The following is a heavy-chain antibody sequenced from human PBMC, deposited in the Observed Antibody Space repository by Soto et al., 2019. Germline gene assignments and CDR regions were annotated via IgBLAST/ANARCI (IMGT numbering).Heavy chain of an antibody. J-gene: IGHJ4*02. CDR1: GFTFSDHY. D-gene: IGHD3-10*01. Sequence: PGGSLRLSCTPSGFTFSDHYMTWIRQAPGKGLEWVSYISQTGSTIYYADSVKGRFTASRDNAHNSLFLQMSSLRAEDTAVYYCASDPFYYASYYWGQGTLVTVSS. V-gene: IGHV3-11*01. CDR2: ISQTGSTI. CDR3: ASDPFYYASYY.